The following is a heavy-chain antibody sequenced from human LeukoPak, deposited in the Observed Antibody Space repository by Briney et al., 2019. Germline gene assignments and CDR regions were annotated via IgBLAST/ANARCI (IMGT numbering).Heavy chain of an antibody. CDR1: GFTFSTYS. J-gene: IGHJ4*02. CDR3: VGAVAGPFGY. Sequence: PGGSLRLSCAASGFTFSTYSLNWVRQAPGKGLEWVSSISTSSSYIYYADSVKGRFIISRDNAKNSLYLQMNSLRAEDTAVYYCVGAVAGPFGYWGQGTLVTVSS. D-gene: IGHD6-19*01. V-gene: IGHV3-21*01. CDR2: ISTSSSYI.